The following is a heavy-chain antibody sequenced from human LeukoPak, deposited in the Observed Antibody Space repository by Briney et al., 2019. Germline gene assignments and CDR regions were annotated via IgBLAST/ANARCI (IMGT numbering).Heavy chain of an antibody. CDR3: ARGAVVPAARGWFDP. J-gene: IGHJ5*02. Sequence: SETLSLTCAVSGGSISSGGYSWSWIRQPPGKGLEWIGYIYHGGSTYYNPSLKSRVTISVDRSKNQFSLKLSSVTAADTAVYYCARGAVVPAARGWFDPWGQGTLVTVSS. CDR1: GGSISSGGYS. CDR2: IYHGGST. D-gene: IGHD2-2*01. V-gene: IGHV4-30-2*01.